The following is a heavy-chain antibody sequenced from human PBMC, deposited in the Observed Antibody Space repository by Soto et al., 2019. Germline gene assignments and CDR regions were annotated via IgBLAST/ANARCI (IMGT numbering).Heavy chain of an antibody. J-gene: IGHJ4*02. Sequence: ASVKVSCEASGYTFTGYYMHWVRQAPGQGLEWMGWINPNSGGTNYAQKFQGWVTMTRDTSISTAYMELSRLRSDDTAVYYCARDKSAGSYYRKYYFDYWGQGTLVTVSS. CDR3: ARDKSAGSYYRKYYFDY. CDR1: GYTFTGYY. V-gene: IGHV1-2*04. CDR2: INPNSGGT. D-gene: IGHD1-26*01.